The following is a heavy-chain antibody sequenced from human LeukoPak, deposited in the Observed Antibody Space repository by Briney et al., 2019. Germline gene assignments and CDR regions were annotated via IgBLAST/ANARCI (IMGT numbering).Heavy chain of an antibody. V-gene: IGHV4-59*01. Sequence: SETLSLTCTVPGGSISGYYWSWIRQPPGKGLEWIGYIYYSGSTNYNPSLKSRVTISVDTSKNQFSLKLSSVTAADTAVYYCAQQCSGSYEPCFDYWGQGTLVTVSS. D-gene: IGHD1-26*01. CDR3: AQQCSGSYEPCFDY. CDR2: IYYSGST. J-gene: IGHJ4*02. CDR1: GGSISGYY.